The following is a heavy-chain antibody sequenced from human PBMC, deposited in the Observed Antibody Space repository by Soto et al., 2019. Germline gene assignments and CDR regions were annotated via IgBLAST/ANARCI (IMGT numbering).Heavy chain of an antibody. CDR1: GGTFSSYA. CDR2: IIPIFGTA. CDR3: AYSNLVRGGIIPTGWYFAY. J-gene: IGHJ4*02. V-gene: IGHV1-69*01. D-gene: IGHD3-10*01. Sequence: QVQLVQSGAEVKKPGSSVKVSCKASGGTFSSYAISWVRQAPGQGLEWMGGIIPIFGTANYAQKFQARVTITADESRSTAYMGLSSLRSEDTAGYYCAYSNLVRGGIIPTGWYFAYWGQGTLVTVSS.